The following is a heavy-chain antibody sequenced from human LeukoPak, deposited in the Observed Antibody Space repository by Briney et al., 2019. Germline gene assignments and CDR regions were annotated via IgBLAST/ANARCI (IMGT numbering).Heavy chain of an antibody. J-gene: IGHJ4*02. CDR1: GYSVSSGYY. D-gene: IGHD1-26*01. CDR2: IYHSGST. Sequence: SCTVSGYSVSSGYYWGWIRQPPGKGLEWVGSIYHSGSTYYNPPLKSRVTILVDRSKSQFSLKLSSVTDADTAVYYCASTSYSHYFDYWGQGTLVNVSS. CDR3: ASTSYSHYFDY. V-gene: IGHV4-38-2*02.